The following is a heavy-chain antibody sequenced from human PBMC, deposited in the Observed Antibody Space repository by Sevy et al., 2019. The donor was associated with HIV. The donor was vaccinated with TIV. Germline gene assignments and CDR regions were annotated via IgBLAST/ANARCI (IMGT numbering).Heavy chain of an antibody. CDR1: GIPFNKFS. V-gene: IGHV3-23*01. J-gene: IGHJ4*02. Sequence: GFLRISCAASGIPFNKFSLGWGPHIPGKGLELGSTHNGDGCRAYYADSVKGRFTLSRDNSNNTVFLQMNRLRDEDTAVYYCARPTPRITPSSAAFFDYWGQGTLVTVSS. CDR2: HNGDGCRA. D-gene: IGHD1-26*01. CDR3: ARPTPRITPSSAAFFDY.